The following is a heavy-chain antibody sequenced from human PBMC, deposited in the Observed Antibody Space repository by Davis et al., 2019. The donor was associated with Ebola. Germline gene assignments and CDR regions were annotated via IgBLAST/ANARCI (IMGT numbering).Heavy chain of an antibody. V-gene: IGHV4-34*01. CDR2: INHSGST. CDR3: ARVAKYCSGGSCYSAFDI. D-gene: IGHD2-15*01. CDR1: GFTFSDYY. Sequence: MPGGSLRLSCAASGFTFSDYYWSWIRQPPGKGLEWIGEINHSGSTNYNPSLKSRVTISVDKSKNQFSLKLSSVTAADTAVYYCARVAKYCSGGSCYSAFDIWGQGTMVTVSS. J-gene: IGHJ3*02.